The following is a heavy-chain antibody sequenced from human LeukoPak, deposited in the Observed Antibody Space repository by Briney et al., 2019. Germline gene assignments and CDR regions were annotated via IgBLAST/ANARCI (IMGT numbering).Heavy chain of an antibody. V-gene: IGHV3-23*01. CDR1: GFTFSSYA. Sequence: GGSLRLSCAASGFTFSSYAMSWVRQAPGKGLEWVSAISSSGGSTYYADSVKGRFTISRDNSKNTLYLQMNSLRAEDTAVYYCAKALGLIAVVAYFQHWGQGTLVTVSS. CDR2: ISSSGGST. D-gene: IGHD6-19*01. J-gene: IGHJ1*01. CDR3: AKALGLIAVVAYFQH.